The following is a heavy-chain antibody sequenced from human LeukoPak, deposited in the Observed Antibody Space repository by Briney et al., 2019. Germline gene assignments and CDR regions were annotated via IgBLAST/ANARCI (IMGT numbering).Heavy chain of an antibody. CDR2: INSNSGDT. D-gene: IGHD2/OR15-2a*01. J-gene: IGHJ1*01. Sequence: ASVKVSCKASGYTFTDYYIHWVRQAPGQRLEWMGWINSNSGDTNYAQKFQGRVTMTRDTSISTAYIELSRLTSDDTAVYYCVRQNSSYWGQGTLVTVSS. CDR3: VRQNSSY. V-gene: IGHV1-2*02. CDR1: GYTFTDYY.